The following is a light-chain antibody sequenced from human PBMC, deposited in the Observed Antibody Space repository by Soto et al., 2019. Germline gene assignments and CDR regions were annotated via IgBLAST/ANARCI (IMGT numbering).Light chain of an antibody. CDR3: QQYDNLPFT. CDR2: DAA. J-gene: IGKJ3*01. V-gene: IGKV1-33*01. CDR1: QDISNH. Sequence: DIQMTQSPSSLSASVRDRVTITCQASQDISNHLNWYQQKPGKAPKLLIYDAANLEIGVPARFSGSGSGTEFTFTISSLQPEDIATYYCQQYDNLPFTFGPGTKVDIK.